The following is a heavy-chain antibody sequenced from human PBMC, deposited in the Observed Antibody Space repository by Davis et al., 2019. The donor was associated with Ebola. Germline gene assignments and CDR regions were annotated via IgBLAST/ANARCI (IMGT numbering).Heavy chain of an antibody. CDR3: ARDGYYYDSSGYYRNFDY. CDR2: INPSGGST. CDR1: GYTFTSYY. J-gene: IGHJ4*02. Sequence: ASVKVSCKASGYTFTSYYMHWVRQAPGQGLEWMGIINPSGGSTIYAQKFQGRVTMTRDTSTSTVYMELSSLRSEDTAVYYCARDGYYYDSSGYYRNFDYWGQGTLVTVSS. V-gene: IGHV1-46*01. D-gene: IGHD3-22*01.